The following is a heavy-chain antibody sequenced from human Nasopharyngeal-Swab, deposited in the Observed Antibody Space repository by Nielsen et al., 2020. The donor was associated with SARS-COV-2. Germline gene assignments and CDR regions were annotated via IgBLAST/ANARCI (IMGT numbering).Heavy chain of an antibody. Sequence: ASVKVSCKASGYTFTSYDINWVRQATGQGLEWMGWMNPNSGNTGYAQKFQGRVTMTRNTSISTAYMELSSLRSEDTAVYYCARGFIVATIFNYYYYMDVWGKGTTVTVSS. V-gene: IGHV1-8*01. D-gene: IGHD5-12*01. CDR1: GYTFTSYD. CDR2: MNPNSGNT. J-gene: IGHJ6*03. CDR3: ARGFIVATIFNYYYYMDV.